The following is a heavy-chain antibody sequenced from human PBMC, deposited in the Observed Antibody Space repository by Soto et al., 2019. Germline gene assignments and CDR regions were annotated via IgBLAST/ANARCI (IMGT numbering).Heavy chain of an antibody. CDR2: MNPNSGNT. CDR3: ARETAILLRSDGDYFDY. J-gene: IGHJ4*02. CDR1: GYTFTSYD. D-gene: IGHD2-21*02. Sequence: ASVKVSCKASGYTFTSYDINWVRQATGQVLEWMGWMNPNSGNTGYAQKFQGRVTMTRNTSISTAYMELSSLRSEDTAVYYCARETAILLRSDGDYFDYWGQGTLVTVSS. V-gene: IGHV1-8*01.